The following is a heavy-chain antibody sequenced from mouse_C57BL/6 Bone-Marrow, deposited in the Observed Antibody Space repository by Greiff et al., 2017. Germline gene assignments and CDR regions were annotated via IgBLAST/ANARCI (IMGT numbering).Heavy chain of an antibody. D-gene: IGHD2-1*01. CDR2: IYPGSGNT. CDR3: DRAIYYGNCYVDY. J-gene: IGHJ2*03. Sequence: QVQLQQSGAELVKPGASVKISCKASGYTFTSYWITWVKQRPGQGLEWIGDIYPGSGNTNYNEKFKSKATMTVDTASSTAYLQLSSLTSEDSAVSYCDRAIYYGNCYVDYWGRGTGITVSS. V-gene: IGHV1-55*01. CDR1: GYTFTSYW.